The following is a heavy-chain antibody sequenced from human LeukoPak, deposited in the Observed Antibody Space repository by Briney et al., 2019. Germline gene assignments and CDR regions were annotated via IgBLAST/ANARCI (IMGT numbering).Heavy chain of an antibody. D-gene: IGHD3-22*01. V-gene: IGHV3-23*01. CDR1: GFTSNNYA. CDR3: AAENGGRVVGDDPFDI. J-gene: IGHJ3*02. CDR2: ISVYSEKI. Sequence: GGSLRLSCAASGFTSNNYAINWVRQAPGKGLEWVSGISVYSEKIKYADSVKGRFTISKDNSKNTVDLQTSSLRVDDTAVYYCAAENGGRVVGDDPFDIWGQGTMVTDSA.